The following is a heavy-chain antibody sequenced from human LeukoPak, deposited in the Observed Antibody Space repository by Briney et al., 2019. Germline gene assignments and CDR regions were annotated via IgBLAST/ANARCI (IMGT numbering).Heavy chain of an antibody. CDR2: ISSSSSYI. D-gene: IGHD5-12*01. CDR3: ARVDSGYDYIYY. Sequence: PGGSLRLSCAASGFTFSSYSMNWVRQAPGKGLEWVSSISSSSSYISYADSVKGRFTISRDNAKNSLYLQMNSLRAEDTAVYYCARVDSGYDYIYYWGQGTLVTVSS. J-gene: IGHJ4*02. CDR1: GFTFSSYS. V-gene: IGHV3-21*01.